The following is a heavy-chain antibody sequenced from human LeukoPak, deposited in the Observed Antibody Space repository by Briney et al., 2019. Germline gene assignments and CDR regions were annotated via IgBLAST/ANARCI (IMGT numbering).Heavy chain of an antibody. V-gene: IGHV3-48*01. J-gene: IGHJ3*02. Sequence: GGSLRLFCAASGFTFSSYSMNWVRQAPGKGLEGVSYVSSSSSTIFYAEAVKGRFTISRDNAKNSLYLQMNSLRAEDTAVYYCAREDARGYYYDSSGYYCYAFDMWGQETMVTVSP. CDR1: GFTFSSYS. CDR2: VSSSSSTI. CDR3: AREDARGYYYDSSGYYCYAFDM. D-gene: IGHD3-22*01.